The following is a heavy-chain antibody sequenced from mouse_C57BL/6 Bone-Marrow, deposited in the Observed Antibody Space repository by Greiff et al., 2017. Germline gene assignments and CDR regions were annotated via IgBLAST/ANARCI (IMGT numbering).Heavy chain of an antibody. Sequence: QVQLQQSGPELVKPGASVKLSCKASGYTFTSYDINWVKQRPGQGLEWIGWIYPRDGSTNYNEKFKGKATLTVDPSSSTAYMELHSLTSEDSAVYFCARDYGSSYWYFDVWGTGTTVTVSS. CDR2: IYPRDGST. J-gene: IGHJ1*03. V-gene: IGHV1-85*01. D-gene: IGHD1-1*01. CDR3: ARDYGSSYWYFDV. CDR1: GYTFTSYD.